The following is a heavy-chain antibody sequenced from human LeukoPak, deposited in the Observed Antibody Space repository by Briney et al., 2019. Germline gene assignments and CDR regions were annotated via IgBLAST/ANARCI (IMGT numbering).Heavy chain of an antibody. V-gene: IGHV5-51*01. J-gene: IGHJ5*02. D-gene: IGHD1-26*01. CDR2: IYSGDSDT. CDR1: GYIFTSYW. CDR3: ARHSESIVGATVDSPNNNCFDP. Sequence: GSRQISCKGPGYIFTSYWMVWVRQMPGQGVEWMGCIYSGDSDTRNSPPFQGQVTISAAKSISTAYLHCSSRNAAHSTMYSCARHSESIVGATVDSPNNNCFDPWGQGTLVTVSS.